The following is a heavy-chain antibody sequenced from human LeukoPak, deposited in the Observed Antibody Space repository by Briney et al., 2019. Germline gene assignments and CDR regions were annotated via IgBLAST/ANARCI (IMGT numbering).Heavy chain of an antibody. D-gene: IGHD3-3*01. Sequence: PGGSLRLSCAASGFTFSSYSMNWVRQAPGKELEWVSSISSSSSYIYYADSVKGRFTISRDNAKNSLYLQMNSLRAEDTAVYYCAREESVYGMDVWGQGTTVTVSS. V-gene: IGHV3-21*01. CDR3: AREESVYGMDV. J-gene: IGHJ6*02. CDR2: ISSSSSYI. CDR1: GFTFSSYS.